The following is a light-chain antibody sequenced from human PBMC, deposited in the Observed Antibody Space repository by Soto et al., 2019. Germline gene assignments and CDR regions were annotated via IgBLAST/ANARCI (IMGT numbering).Light chain of an antibody. CDR1: QSISTW. V-gene: IGKV1-5*01. CDR2: DAS. CDR3: QQDRT. Sequence: DIQMTQSPSTMSASVGDRVTITCRASQSISTWLAWYQQKPGKAPKLLIYDASSLESGVPSRFSGSGSGTEFTLTVRSLQPDDFETYYCQQDRTFCQGTQVDIK. J-gene: IGKJ1*01.